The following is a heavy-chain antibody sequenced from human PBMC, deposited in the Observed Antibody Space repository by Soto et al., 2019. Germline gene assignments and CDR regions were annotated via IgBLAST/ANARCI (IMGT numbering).Heavy chain of an antibody. Sequence: QVQLVESGGGVVQPGRSLRLSCVASGFTFSSYGMHWVRQAPGKGLEWVAVIWYDGSNKYYADSVKGRFTISRDNSKNTLYLQMNSLRAEDTAVYYCARAVSGYCTNGVCYNWYFDLWGRGTLVTVPS. D-gene: IGHD2-8*01. CDR3: ARAVSGYCTNGVCYNWYFDL. CDR1: GFTFSSYG. J-gene: IGHJ2*01. V-gene: IGHV3-33*01. CDR2: IWYDGSNK.